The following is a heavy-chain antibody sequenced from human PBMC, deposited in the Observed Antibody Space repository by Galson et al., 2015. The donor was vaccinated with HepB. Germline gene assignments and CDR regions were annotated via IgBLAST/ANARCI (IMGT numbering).Heavy chain of an antibody. J-gene: IGHJ4*02. D-gene: IGHD3-9*01. CDR2: ISPTSDYV. CDR1: GFTFKTHS. CDR3: VRDPPYDILTGYSHFDY. V-gene: IGHV3-21*01. Sequence: SLRLSCAASGFTFKTHSMNWVRQAPGKGLEWVSSISPTSDYVFYAESVKGRFTVSRDNAESSLYLQMSSLRAEDTAVYYCVRDPPYDILTGYSHFDYWGQGTLVTVSS.